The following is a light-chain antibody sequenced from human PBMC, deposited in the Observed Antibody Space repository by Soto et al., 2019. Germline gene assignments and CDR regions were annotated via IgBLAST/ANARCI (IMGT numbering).Light chain of an antibody. V-gene: IGLV2-14*01. CDR3: CSYTTSSTRV. Sequence: QSVLTQPASVSGSPGQSIAISCTGSSSDVGFYNYISWYQQHPGKVPKLIIYEVTNRPSGVSNRFSGSKSGNTASLTISGLQAEDEADYYCCSYTTSSTRVFGTGTKVTV. CDR1: SSDVGFYNY. CDR2: EVT. J-gene: IGLJ1*01.